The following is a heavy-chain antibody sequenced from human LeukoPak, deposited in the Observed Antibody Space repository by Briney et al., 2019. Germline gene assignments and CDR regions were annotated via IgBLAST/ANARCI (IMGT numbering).Heavy chain of an antibody. J-gene: IGHJ4*02. CDR2: IHNSGTT. V-gene: IGHV4-34*01. Sequence: PSETLFLTCAVSGGPFSGYFWSWIRQSSGKGLGWIGEIHNSGTTNYNPSLNSRVTISEDTSKNQFYLNLSSVTAADTAVYYCARRYYYNLGSFPFDFWGQGTLVTVSS. CDR3: ARRYYYNLGSFPFDF. D-gene: IGHD3-10*01. CDR1: GGPFSGYF.